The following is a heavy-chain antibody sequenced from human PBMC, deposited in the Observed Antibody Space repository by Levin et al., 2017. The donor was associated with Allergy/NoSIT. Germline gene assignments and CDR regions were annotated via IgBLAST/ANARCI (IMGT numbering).Heavy chain of an antibody. Sequence: GGSLRLSCAASGFTFSNYAMNWVRQAPGKGLEWVSGTSDSGGSTYYADSVKGRFTISRDNSKNTLYLQVNSLRAEDTALYYCAKDLSAVPAANHYYAMDVWGQGTTVTVSS. D-gene: IGHD2-2*01. J-gene: IGHJ6*02. V-gene: IGHV3-23*01. CDR3: AKDLSAVPAANHYYAMDV. CDR2: TSDSGGST. CDR1: GFTFSNYA.